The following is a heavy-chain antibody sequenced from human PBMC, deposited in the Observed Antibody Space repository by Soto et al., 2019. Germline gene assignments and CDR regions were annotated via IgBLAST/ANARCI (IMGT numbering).Heavy chain of an antibody. J-gene: IGHJ4*02. D-gene: IGHD2-15*01. Sequence: ASVKVSCKASGYTFTGYYMHWVRQAPGQGLEWMGWINPNSGGTNYAQKFQGWVTMTRDTSISTAYMELSRLRSDDTAVYYCARGMQARFPTPIDYWGQGTLVTVSS. V-gene: IGHV1-2*04. CDR3: ARGMQARFPTPIDY. CDR1: GYTFTGYY. CDR2: INPNSGGT.